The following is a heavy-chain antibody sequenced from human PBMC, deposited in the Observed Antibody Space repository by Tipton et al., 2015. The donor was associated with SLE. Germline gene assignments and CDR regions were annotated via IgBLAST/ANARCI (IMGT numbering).Heavy chain of an antibody. D-gene: IGHD6-6*01. CDR1: GGSFSGYY. J-gene: IGHJ3*02. V-gene: IGHV4-34*01. Sequence: TLSLTCAVYGGSFSGYYWSWIRQPPGKGLEWIGEINHSGSTNYNPSLKSRVTISVDTSKNQFSLKLSSVTAADTAVYYCARGGGRSSRAFDIWGQGTMVTVSS. CDR2: INHSGST. CDR3: ARGGGRSSRAFDI.